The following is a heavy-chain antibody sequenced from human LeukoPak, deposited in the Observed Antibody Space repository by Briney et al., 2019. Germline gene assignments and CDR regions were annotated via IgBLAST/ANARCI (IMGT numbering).Heavy chain of an antibody. D-gene: IGHD3-22*01. CDR3: ARDVYDSSGYYLLGDN. Sequence: PWETLSLTCTVSGGSISDFYWSWIRQSPGKGLEWLGYIHSSGSTHYNPSLKSRVTISLDTSKKQFSLKLSSVTAADTGLYYCARDVYDSSGYYLLGDNWGQGTLVTVSS. J-gene: IGHJ4*02. CDR1: GGSISDFY. V-gene: IGHV4-59*01. CDR2: IHSSGST.